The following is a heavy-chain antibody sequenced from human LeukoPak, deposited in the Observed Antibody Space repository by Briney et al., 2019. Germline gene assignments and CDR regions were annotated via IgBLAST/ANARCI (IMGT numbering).Heavy chain of an antibody. CDR2: IYPGDSDT. Sequence: GESLKISCKCSGYSFTSYWIGWVRQLPGKGLEWMGIIYPGDSDTRYSPSFQGQVTISADKSISTAYLQWSSLKASDTAMYYCARQGCSSTSCYSQLFMDVWGKGTTVTVSS. CDR3: ARQGCSSTSCYSQLFMDV. CDR1: GYSFTSYW. J-gene: IGHJ6*03. V-gene: IGHV5-51*01. D-gene: IGHD2-2*01.